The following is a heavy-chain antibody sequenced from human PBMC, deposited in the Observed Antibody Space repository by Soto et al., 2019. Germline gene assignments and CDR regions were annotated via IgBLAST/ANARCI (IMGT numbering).Heavy chain of an antibody. J-gene: IGHJ6*02. Sequence: GGSLRLSCAASGFTFSSYGMHWVRQAPGKGLEWVAVISYDGSNKYYADSVKGRFTISRDNSKNTLYLQMNSLRAEDTAVYYCAKDRIAVAGTDDYYYYNGMDVSCQGIMVTVSS. V-gene: IGHV3-30*18. CDR3: AKDRIAVAGTDDYYYYNGMDV. D-gene: IGHD6-19*01. CDR1: GFTFSSYG. CDR2: ISYDGSNK.